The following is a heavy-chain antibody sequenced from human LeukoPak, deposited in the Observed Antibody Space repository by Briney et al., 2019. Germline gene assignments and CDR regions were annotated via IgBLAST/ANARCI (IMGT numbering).Heavy chain of an antibody. CDR3: ARDAIQYDFWSGFAFDP. J-gene: IGHJ5*02. D-gene: IGHD3-3*01. V-gene: IGHV1-69*13. Sequence: ASVKVSCRASGGTFSSYAISWVRQAPGQGLEWMGGIIPIFGTANYAQKFQGRVTITADESTSTAYMELSSLRSEDTAVYYCARDAIQYDFWSGFAFDPWGQGTLVTVPS. CDR1: GGTFSSYA. CDR2: IIPIFGTA.